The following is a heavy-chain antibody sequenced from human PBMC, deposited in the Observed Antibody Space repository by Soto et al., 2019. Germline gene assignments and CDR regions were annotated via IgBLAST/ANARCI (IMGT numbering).Heavy chain of an antibody. Sequence: EAQLVESGGGLVQPGGSLRLSCAATGFTFSNSWMTWVRQTPGKGLEWVANMNPDGCTKNYVDSVKGRFTISRDNAQIALYLLMTSLRAENTAVFYCARHCHYCIDVWGRGTTVTVSS. J-gene: IGHJ6*03. CDR2: MNPDGCTK. CDR3: ARHCHYCIDV. V-gene: IGHV3-7*01. D-gene: IGHD2-21*02. CDR1: GFTFSNSW.